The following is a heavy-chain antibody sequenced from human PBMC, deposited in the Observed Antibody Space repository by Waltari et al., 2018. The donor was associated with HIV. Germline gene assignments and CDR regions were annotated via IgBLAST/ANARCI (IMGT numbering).Heavy chain of an antibody. CDR1: GCRFSDYW. Sequence: LVQSGGGLVQPGGSLRLSCAASGCRFSDYWMHWVRQRPWKGLEWGSRINGEGGDATYADSVKGRFTVSRDNAKNTLFLEMSSLRVEDTAVYYCARDDYDFWSGPRRDKNYGMDVWGQGTAVTVSS. V-gene: IGHV3-74*01. CDR2: INGEGGDA. D-gene: IGHD3-3*01. CDR3: ARDDYDFWSGPRRDKNYGMDV. J-gene: IGHJ6*02.